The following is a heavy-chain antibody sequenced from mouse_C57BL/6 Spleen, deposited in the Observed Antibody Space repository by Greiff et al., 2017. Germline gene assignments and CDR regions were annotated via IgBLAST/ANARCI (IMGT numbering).Heavy chain of an antibody. V-gene: IGHV1-64*01. D-gene: IGHD2-3*01. CDR1: GYTFTSYW. J-gene: IGHJ4*01. CDR2: IHPNSGST. Sequence: QVQLKQPGAELVKPGASVKLSCKASGYTFTSYWMHWVKQRPGQGLEWIGMIHPNSGSTNYNEKFKSKATLTVDKSSSTAYMQLSSLTSEDSAVYYCARLGDGYSYAMDYWGQGTSVTVSS. CDR3: ARLGDGYSYAMDY.